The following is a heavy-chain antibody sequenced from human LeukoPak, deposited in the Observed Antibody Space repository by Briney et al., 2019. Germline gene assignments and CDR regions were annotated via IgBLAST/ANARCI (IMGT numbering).Heavy chain of an antibody. CDR2: IYHSGST. J-gene: IGHJ6*04. CDR1: GYSISSGYY. CDR3: ARADSSLGYCSSTSCYFYYGMDV. D-gene: IGHD2-2*01. Sequence: SETLSLTCAVSGYSISSGYYWGWIRQPPGKGLEWIGSIYHSGSTYYNPSLKSRVTISVDTSMNQFSLKLSSVTAADTAAYYCARADSSLGYCSSTSCYFYYGMDVWGKGTTVTVSS. V-gene: IGHV4-38-2*01.